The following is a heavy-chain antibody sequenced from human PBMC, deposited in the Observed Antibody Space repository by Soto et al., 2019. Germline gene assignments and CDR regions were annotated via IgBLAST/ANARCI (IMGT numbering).Heavy chain of an antibody. CDR1: GDSASSDRYF. Sequence: SETLSLTCSVSGDSASSDRYFWTWIRQPPGKGLEWIAYISYTGDTNYNPSLKSRVTISVDTSRNQFSLTLTSVTAADTAVYFCARIVVGATVDLWGQGSLVTVSS. CDR2: ISYTGDT. D-gene: IGHD1-26*01. J-gene: IGHJ5*02. CDR3: ARIVVGATVDL. V-gene: IGHV4-61*01.